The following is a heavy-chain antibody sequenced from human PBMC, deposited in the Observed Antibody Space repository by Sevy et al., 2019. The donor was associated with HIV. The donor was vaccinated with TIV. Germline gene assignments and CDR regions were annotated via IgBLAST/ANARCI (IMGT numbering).Heavy chain of an antibody. J-gene: IGHJ4*02. CDR1: GGSISSSSYY. V-gene: IGHV4-39*01. D-gene: IGHD2-21*01. CDR2: IYYSGST. CDR3: ARQCGGDCYRPLDY. Sequence: SETLSLTCTVSGGSISSSSYYWGWIRQPPGKGLEWIGSIYYSGSTYYNPSLKSRVTISVDTSKNQFSLKLSSVTAADTAVYYCARQCGGDCYRPLDYWGQGTLVTVSS.